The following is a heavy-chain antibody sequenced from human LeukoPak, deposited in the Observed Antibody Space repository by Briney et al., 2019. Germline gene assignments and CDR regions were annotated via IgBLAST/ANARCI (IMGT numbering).Heavy chain of an antibody. J-gene: IGHJ6*03. CDR2: ISYDGSNK. CDR3: ARDPSDYYYYYMDV. Sequence: GGSLRLSCAASGFTFSGFGMHWVRQAPGKGLEWVAVISYDGSNKYYADSVKGRFTISRDNSKNTLYLQMNSLRAEDTAVYYCARDPSDYYYYYMDVWGKGTTVTVSS. V-gene: IGHV3-30*19. D-gene: IGHD3-10*01. CDR1: GFTFSGFG.